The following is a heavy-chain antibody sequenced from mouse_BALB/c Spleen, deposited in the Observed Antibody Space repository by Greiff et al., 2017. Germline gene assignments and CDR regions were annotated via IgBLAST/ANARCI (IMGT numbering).Heavy chain of an antibody. Sequence: QVQLKESGPGLVAPSQSLSITCTVSGFSLTSYGVHWVRQPPGKGLEWLGVIWAGGSTNYNSALMSRLSISKDNSKSQVFLKMNSLQTDDTAMYYCARESPRLGQGGAMDYWGQGTSVTVSS. CDR1: GFSLTSYG. CDR2: IWAGGST. CDR3: ARESPRLGQGGAMDY. J-gene: IGHJ4*01. V-gene: IGHV2-9*02. D-gene: IGHD4-1*01.